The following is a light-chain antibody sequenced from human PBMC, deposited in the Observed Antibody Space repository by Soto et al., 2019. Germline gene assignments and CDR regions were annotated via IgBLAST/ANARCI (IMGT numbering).Light chain of an antibody. J-gene: IGKJ1*01. CDR2: DVF. CDR3: QQRSNWPWT. V-gene: IGKV3-11*01. Sequence: EIVLTQSPATLSLSPGERATLSCRASQSISIYLAWYQQKPGQAPRLLIYDVFNRATGIPARFSGSGSGTDFTLTISSLEPEDFAVYYCQQRSNWPWTFGQGTKVDI. CDR1: QSISIY.